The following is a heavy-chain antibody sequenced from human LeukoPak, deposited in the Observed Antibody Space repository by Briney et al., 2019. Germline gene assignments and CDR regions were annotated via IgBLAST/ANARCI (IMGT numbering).Heavy chain of an antibody. CDR1: GFTFSSYS. D-gene: IGHD2/OR15-2a*01. Sequence: GGSLRLSCAASGFTFSSYSMNWVRQAPGKGLEWVSSISSSSSYIYYADSVKGRCTISRDNAKNSLYLQMNSLRAEDTAVYYCARGRNLGFYDYMDVWGKGTTVTVSS. CDR2: ISSSSSYI. V-gene: IGHV3-21*01. J-gene: IGHJ6*03. CDR3: ARGRNLGFYDYMDV.